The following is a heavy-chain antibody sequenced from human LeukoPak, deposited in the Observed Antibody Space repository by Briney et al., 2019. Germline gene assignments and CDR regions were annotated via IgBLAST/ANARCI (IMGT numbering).Heavy chain of an antibody. CDR2: INHSGST. J-gene: IGHJ4*02. CDR3: ARRRINNSSLSLFNY. D-gene: IGHD6-6*01. V-gene: IGHV4-34*01. Sequence: PSETLSLTCAVYGGSFSGYYWSWIRQPPGKGLEWIGEINHSGSTNYNPSLKSRVTISVDTSKNQFSLKLSSVTAADTAVYYCARRRINNSSLSLFNYWGQGTLVTVSS. CDR1: GGSFSGYY.